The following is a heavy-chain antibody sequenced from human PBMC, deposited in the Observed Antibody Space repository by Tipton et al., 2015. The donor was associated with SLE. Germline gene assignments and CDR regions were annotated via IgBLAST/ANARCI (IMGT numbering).Heavy chain of an antibody. CDR2: ISDSGRT. D-gene: IGHD4-17*01. CDR3: ARHAGDYAYFDS. CDR1: DGSISSYY. Sequence: TLSLTCTVSDGSISSYYWSWIRQPPGKGLEWIGYISDSGRTNYNPSLKSRVTISEDTSKQQFSLKLTSLTAADTAVYYCARHAGDYAYFDSWGQGILVTVSS. V-gene: IGHV4-59*08. J-gene: IGHJ4*02.